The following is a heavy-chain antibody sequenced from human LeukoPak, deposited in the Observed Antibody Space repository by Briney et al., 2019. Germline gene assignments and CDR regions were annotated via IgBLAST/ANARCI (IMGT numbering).Heavy chain of an antibody. Sequence: GGSLRLSCAASGFTFSSYAMHWVRQAPGKGLEYVSAISSNGGSTYYANSVKGRFTISRDNSKNTLYLQMGSLRAEDMAVYYCAKCNYDILTGYADYWGQGTLVTVSS. CDR2: ISSNGGST. J-gene: IGHJ4*02. CDR3: AKCNYDILTGYADY. V-gene: IGHV3-64*01. CDR1: GFTFSSYA. D-gene: IGHD3-9*01.